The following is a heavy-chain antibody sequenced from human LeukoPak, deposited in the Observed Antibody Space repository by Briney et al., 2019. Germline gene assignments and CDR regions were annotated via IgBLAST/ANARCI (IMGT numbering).Heavy chain of an antibody. D-gene: IGHD6-6*01. CDR2: ISGSGAST. CDR1: GFTFSSYT. Sequence: GGSLRLSCAASGFTFSSYTMSWVRQAPGKGLEWVSAISGSGASTYYADSVKGRFTISRDNSKNTLYPQMNSLRAEDTAVYYCAKDLEYSSSSGPDYWGQGTLVTVSS. V-gene: IGHV3-23*01. CDR3: AKDLEYSSSSGPDY. J-gene: IGHJ4*02.